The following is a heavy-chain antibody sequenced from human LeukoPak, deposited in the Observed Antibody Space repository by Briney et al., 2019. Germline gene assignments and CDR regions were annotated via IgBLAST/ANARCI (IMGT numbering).Heavy chain of an antibody. V-gene: IGHV3-23*01. CDR3: AKDPNGDYLGAFDS. CDR2: ITGTGGGT. D-gene: IGHD4-17*01. Sequence: GGSLRLSCAASGFTFSSYGMSWVRQAPGKGVEWVSAITGTGGGTFYAHAVKGRFTISRDNSKNTLYLQMNSLRAEDTAVYYCAKDPNGDYLGAFDSWGQGTLVTVSS. CDR1: GFTFSSYG. J-gene: IGHJ4*02.